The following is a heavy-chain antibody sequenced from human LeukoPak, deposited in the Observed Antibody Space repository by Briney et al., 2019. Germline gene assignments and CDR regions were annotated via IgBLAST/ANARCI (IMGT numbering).Heavy chain of an antibody. CDR2: IYYSGST. CDR1: GGSISGRSYY. D-gene: IGHD3-16*01. CDR3: ARGRGGTFDY. J-gene: IGHJ4*02. V-gene: IGHV4-39*02. Sequence: SETLSLTCTVSGGSISGRSYYWGWIRQPPGKGLEWIGSIYYSGSTYYNPSLKSRVTISVDTSKNQFSLKLNSVTATDTAVYYCARGRGGTFDYWGQGTLVTVSS.